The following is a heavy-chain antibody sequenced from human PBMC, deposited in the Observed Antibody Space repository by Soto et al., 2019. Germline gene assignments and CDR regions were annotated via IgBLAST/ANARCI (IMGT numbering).Heavy chain of an antibody. J-gene: IGHJ4*02. V-gene: IGHV3-21*01. Sequence: EVQLVESGGGLVKPGGSLRLSCAASGFTFSSYSMNWVRQAPGKGLEWVSSISSSSSYIYYAESVKGRFTISRDNAKKLLDLQMNSLRAEDTAVYYCARDQPGYSYGYGLGYWGQGTLVTVST. CDR3: ARDQPGYSYGYGLGY. D-gene: IGHD5-18*01. CDR2: ISSSSSYI. CDR1: GFTFSSYS.